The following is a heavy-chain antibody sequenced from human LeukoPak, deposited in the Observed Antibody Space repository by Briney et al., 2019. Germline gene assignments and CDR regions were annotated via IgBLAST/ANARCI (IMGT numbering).Heavy chain of an antibody. Sequence: GGSLRLSCAVSGFSFSNYAMNWVRQAPGKGLEWVSAISGSGGSTSYADSVKGRFTISRDNSKNTLYLQMNSLRAEDTAVYYCAKDRARGVAVAGLAPVWGKGTTVTVSS. V-gene: IGHV3-23*01. CDR1: GFSFSNYA. CDR3: AKDRARGVAVAGLAPV. CDR2: ISGSGGST. D-gene: IGHD6-19*01. J-gene: IGHJ6*04.